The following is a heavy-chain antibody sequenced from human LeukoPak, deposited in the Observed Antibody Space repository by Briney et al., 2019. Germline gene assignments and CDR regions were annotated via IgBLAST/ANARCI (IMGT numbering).Heavy chain of an antibody. CDR2: INSNSGGK. D-gene: IGHD1-26*01. CDR3: ARTQWELISPIDY. Sequence: GASVKVSFKGSGYTFNDYYIHWVRPAPGQGLEWVGWINSNSGGKKYAQKFQGRVTMTRDTSISTAYMELSRLRSDDTAVYYCARTQWELISPIDYWGQGTLVTVSS. J-gene: IGHJ4*02. V-gene: IGHV1-2*02. CDR1: GYTFNDYY.